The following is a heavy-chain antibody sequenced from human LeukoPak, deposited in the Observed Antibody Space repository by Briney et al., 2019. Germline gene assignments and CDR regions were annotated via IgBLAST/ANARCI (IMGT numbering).Heavy chain of an antibody. CDR2: ISSGGSVI. Sequence: GGSLRLSCRASGFIFSNYEMNWVRQAPGKGLEWVTYISSGGSVIYYADSVKGRFTISRDSSKNTLFLQMNSLRDEDSAVYYCAIAQSWDELFDSWGQGTLVTVSS. CDR3: AIAQSWDELFDS. CDR1: GFIFSNYE. V-gene: IGHV3-48*03. D-gene: IGHD1-1*01. J-gene: IGHJ4*02.